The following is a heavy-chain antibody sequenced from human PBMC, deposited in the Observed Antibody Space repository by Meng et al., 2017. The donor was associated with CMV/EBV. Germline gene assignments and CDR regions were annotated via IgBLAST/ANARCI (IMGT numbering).Heavy chain of an antibody. D-gene: IGHD3-22*01. V-gene: IGHV1-18*01. CDR1: GYTFTSYV. CDR2: ISAYNGNT. CDR3: TRDISGCFDY. J-gene: IGHJ4*02. Sequence: ASVKVSCKASGYTFTSYVISWVRQAPGQGLEWMGWISAYNGNTNYAQKLQGRVTMTTNTTTSTAYMELRVLRSDDPAVYYCTRDISGCFDYWGQGTLVTVSS.